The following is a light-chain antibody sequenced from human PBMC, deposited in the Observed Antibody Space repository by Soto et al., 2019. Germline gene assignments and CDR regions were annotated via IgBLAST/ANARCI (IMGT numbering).Light chain of an antibody. CDR3: QQYGGSPRT. Sequence: EIVVTQSPATLSASPGERVTLSCRASQFVSSRLAWYQQRPGQVPRLLIYGASSRATGIPDRFGGSGSGTDFTLTISRLEPEDFAVYYCQQYGGSPRTFGQGTKLEI. CDR2: GAS. CDR1: QFVSSR. V-gene: IGKV3-20*01. J-gene: IGKJ2*01.